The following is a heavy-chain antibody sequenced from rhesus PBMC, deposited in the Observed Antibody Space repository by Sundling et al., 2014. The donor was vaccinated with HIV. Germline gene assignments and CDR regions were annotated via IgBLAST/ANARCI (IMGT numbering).Heavy chain of an antibody. J-gene: IGHJ3*01. CDR1: GDSISSGYG. Sequence: QVQLQESGPGVVKPSETLSLTCAVSGDSISSGYGWSWIRQPPGKGLEWIGEINGNSGSTDYNPSLKSRVTISTDTSKNQFSLKLSSVTAADTAVYYCARERKYYNIWTGYYFRAFDFWGQGLRVTVSS. CDR2: INGNSGST. V-gene: IGHV4-127*01. CDR3: ARERKYYNIWTGYYFRAFDF. D-gene: IGHD3-3*01.